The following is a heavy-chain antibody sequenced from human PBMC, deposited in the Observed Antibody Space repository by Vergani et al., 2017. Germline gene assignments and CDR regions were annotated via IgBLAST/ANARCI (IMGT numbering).Heavy chain of an antibody. V-gene: IGHV1-2*02. CDR1: GYPFTGYY. J-gene: IGHJ3*02. D-gene: IGHD1-26*01. Sequence: QVQLVQSGAEVKKPGASVKVSCKASGYPFTGYYMHWVRQAPGQGREWMGWINPNSGGTNYAQKFQGRVTMTRDTSISTAYMELSRLRSDDTAVYYCARMERELLSGKAFDIWGQGTMVTVSS. CDR2: INPNSGGT. CDR3: ARMERELLSGKAFDI.